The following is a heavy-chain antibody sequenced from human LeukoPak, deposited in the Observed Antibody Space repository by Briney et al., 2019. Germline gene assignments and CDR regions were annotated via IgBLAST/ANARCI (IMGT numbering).Heavy chain of an antibody. CDR3: TTSPTAYYYYGMDV. CDR1: GFTFSNAW. CDR2: TKSKTDGGTT. Sequence: GGSLRLSCAASGFTFSNAWMSWVRQAPGKGLEWVGRTKSKTDGGTTDYAAPVKGRFTISRDDSKNTLYLQMNSLKTEDTAVYYCTTSPTAYYYYGMDVWGQGTTVTVSS. J-gene: IGHJ6*02. D-gene: IGHD5-18*01. V-gene: IGHV3-15*01.